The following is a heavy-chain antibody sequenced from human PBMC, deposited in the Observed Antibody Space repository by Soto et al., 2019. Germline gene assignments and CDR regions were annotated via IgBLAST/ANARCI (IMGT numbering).Heavy chain of an antibody. V-gene: IGHV4-59*01. CDR2: IYYSGST. Sequence: PSETLSLTCTVSGGSISSYFWSWIRQPPGKGLEWIGYIYYSGSTNYNPSLKSRVTISVDTSKNQFSLKLSSVTAAETAVYYCASGGNCSGGSCYSLCYLDYWGQGTLVTVSS. CDR1: GGSISSYF. D-gene: IGHD2-15*01. CDR3: ASGGNCSGGSCYSLCYLDY. J-gene: IGHJ4*02.